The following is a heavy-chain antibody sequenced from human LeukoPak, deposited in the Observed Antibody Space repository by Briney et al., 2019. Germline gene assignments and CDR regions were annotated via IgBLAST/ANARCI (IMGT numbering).Heavy chain of an antibody. J-gene: IGHJ3*02. CDR1: GGSISSYY. V-gene: IGHV4-59*01. D-gene: IGHD6-6*01. CDR3: ARVGPIAARRDAFDI. Sequence: SETVSLTCTVSGGSISSYYWSWIRQPPGKGLEWIGYIYYNWRTNYYPSLRSRVTISVETSKHQFSLKLSSVTAADTAVYYCARVGPIAARRDAFDIWGQGPMVTVSS. CDR2: IYYNWRT.